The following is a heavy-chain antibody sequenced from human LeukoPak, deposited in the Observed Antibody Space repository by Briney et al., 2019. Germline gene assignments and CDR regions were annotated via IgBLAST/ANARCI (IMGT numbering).Heavy chain of an antibody. D-gene: IGHD3-22*01. CDR3: ATGDSSGYPDYYGMDV. CDR2: FDPEDGET. V-gene: IGHV1-24*01. J-gene: IGHJ6*02. CDR1: GYTLTELS. Sequence: ASVKVSCKVSGYTLTELSMHWVRQAPGKGLEWMGGFDPEDGETIYAQKFQGRVTMTEDTSTDTAYMELSSLRSEDTAVYYCATGDSSGYPDYYGMDVWGQGTTVTVSS.